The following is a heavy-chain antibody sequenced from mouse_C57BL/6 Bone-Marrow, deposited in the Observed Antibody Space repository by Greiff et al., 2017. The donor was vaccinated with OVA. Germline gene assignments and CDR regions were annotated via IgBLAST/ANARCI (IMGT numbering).Heavy chain of an antibody. CDR2: IDPEDGET. D-gene: IGHD2-5*01. CDR3: ARELSNFYYFDY. CDR1: GFNIKDYY. V-gene: IGHV14-2*01. J-gene: IGHJ2*01. Sequence: VHVKQSGAELVKPGASVKLSCTASGFNIKDYYMHWVKQRTEQGLEWIGRIDPEDGETKYAPKFQGKATITADTSSNTAYLQLSSLTSEDTAVYYCARELSNFYYFDYWGQGTTLTVSS.